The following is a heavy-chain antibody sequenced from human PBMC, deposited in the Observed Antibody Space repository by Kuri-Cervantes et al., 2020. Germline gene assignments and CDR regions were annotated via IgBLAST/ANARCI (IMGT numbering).Heavy chain of an antibody. Sequence: ASVKVSCKASGYTFTSYGISWVRQAPGQGLEWMGWISAYNGDTNYAQKLQGRVTMTTDTSTSTAYMELRSLRSDDTAVYYCARTNSQVLFGATYYYYYMDVWGKGTTVTVSS. CDR3: ARTNSQVLFGATYYYYYMDV. J-gene: IGHJ6*03. CDR1: GYTFTSYG. CDR2: ISAYNGDT. D-gene: IGHD3-10*01. V-gene: IGHV1-18*01.